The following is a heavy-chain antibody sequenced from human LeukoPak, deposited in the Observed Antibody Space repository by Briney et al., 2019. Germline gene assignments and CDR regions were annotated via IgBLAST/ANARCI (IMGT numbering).Heavy chain of an antibody. CDR2: ISSSSSHI. J-gene: IGHJ3*02. D-gene: IGHD2-15*01. V-gene: IGHV3-21*01. CDR3: ARGWVVVAATVAFDI. CDR1: GFTFSSYS. Sequence: GGSLRLSCAASGFTFSSYSMNWVRQAPGKGLEWVSSISSSSSHIYYADSVKGRFTISRDNAKNSLYLQMNSLRAEDTAVYYCARGWVVVAATVAFDIWGQGTMVTVSS.